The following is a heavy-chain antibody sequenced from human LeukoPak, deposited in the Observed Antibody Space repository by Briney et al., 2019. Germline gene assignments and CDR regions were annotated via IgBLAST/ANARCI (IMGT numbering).Heavy chain of an antibody. CDR3: ARVKYGSGSYYNYRNNWFDP. V-gene: IGHV3-66*01. D-gene: IGHD3-10*01. CDR2: IYTGGTT. Sequence: GGSLILSCAASGFTVSSNSMSWVRQAPGKGLVWVSVIYTGGTTYYADSVKGRFTISRDNSKNTLYLQMNSLRAEDTAVYYCARVKYGSGSYYNYRNNWFDPWGQGTLVTVSS. CDR1: GFTVSSNS. J-gene: IGHJ5*02.